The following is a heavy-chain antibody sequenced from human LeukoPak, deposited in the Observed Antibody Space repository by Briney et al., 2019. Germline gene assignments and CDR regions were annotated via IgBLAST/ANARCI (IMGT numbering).Heavy chain of an antibody. V-gene: IGHV3-7*01. Sequence: PGGSLRLSCAASGFTFSSYWMSWVRQAPGKGLEWVANIKQDGSEKYYVDSVKGRFTISRDNAKNSLYLQMNSLRAEDTAVYYCARDGPKYSYGATGYYMDVWGKGTTVTVSS. J-gene: IGHJ6*03. CDR2: IKQDGSEK. CDR3: ARDGPKYSYGATGYYMDV. D-gene: IGHD5-18*01. CDR1: GFTFSSYW.